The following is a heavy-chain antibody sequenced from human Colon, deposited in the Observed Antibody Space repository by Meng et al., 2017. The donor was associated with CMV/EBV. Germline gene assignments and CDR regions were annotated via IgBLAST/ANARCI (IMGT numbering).Heavy chain of an antibody. CDR2: ISSDGSIK. CDR3: ARERQGSRQTFDY. V-gene: IGHV3-30-3*01. CDR1: GFTFNSYS. J-gene: IGHJ4*02. Sequence: QVQLVESGGGVVQPGRSLRLSCAASGFTFNSYSIHWVRQAPGKGLEWVAVISSDGSIKYYTDSVKGRFTISRDNSKNMLYLQMNSLRTEDTSVYYCARERQGSRQTFDYWGQGTLVTVSS.